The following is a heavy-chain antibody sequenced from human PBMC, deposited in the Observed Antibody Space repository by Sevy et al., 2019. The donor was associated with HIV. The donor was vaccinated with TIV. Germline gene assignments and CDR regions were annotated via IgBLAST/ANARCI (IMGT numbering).Heavy chain of an antibody. CDR1: GFAFSNYYA. Sequence: GGSLRLSCAASGFAFSNYYAMHWVRQAPGKGLEWVALISYDGSDTYYADSVKGRFTVSRDNFKNTLYLQMNSLRVEDTAVYYCARVNIPAAEWGQGALVTVSS. CDR3: ARVNIPAAE. J-gene: IGHJ4*02. CDR2: ISYDGSDT. V-gene: IGHV3-30-3*01. D-gene: IGHD6-13*01.